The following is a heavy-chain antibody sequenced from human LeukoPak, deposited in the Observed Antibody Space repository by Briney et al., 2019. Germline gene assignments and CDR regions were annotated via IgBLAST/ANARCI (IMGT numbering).Heavy chain of an antibody. CDR2: ISGSGGST. J-gene: IGHJ5*02. Sequence: PGGSLRLSCAASGFTFSSYAMSWVRQAPGKGLEWVSAISGSGGSTYYADSVKGRFTISRDNSKNTLYLQMNSLRAEDTAVYYCARVLASTQQWLPAWGQGALVTVSS. CDR3: ARVLASTQQWLPA. V-gene: IGHV3-23*01. CDR1: GFTFSSYA. D-gene: IGHD6-19*01.